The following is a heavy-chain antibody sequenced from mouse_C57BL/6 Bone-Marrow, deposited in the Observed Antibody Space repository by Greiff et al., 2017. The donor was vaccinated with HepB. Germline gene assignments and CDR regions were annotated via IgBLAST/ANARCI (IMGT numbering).Heavy chain of an antibody. CDR1: GYSITSGYY. Sequence: EVKLQESGPGLVKPSQSLSLTCSVTGYSITSGYYWNWIRQFPGNKLEWMGYISYDGSNNYNPSLKNRISITRDTSKNQFFLKLNSVTTEDTATYYCARGITTVVAPDCWGQGTTLTVSS. V-gene: IGHV3-6*01. D-gene: IGHD1-1*01. CDR3: ARGITTVVAPDC. CDR2: ISYDGSN. J-gene: IGHJ2*01.